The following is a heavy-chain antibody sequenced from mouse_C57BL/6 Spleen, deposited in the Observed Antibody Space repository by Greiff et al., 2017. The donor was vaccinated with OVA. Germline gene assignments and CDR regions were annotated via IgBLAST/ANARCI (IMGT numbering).Heavy chain of an antibody. Sequence: QVQLQQPGAELVRPGSSVKLSCKASGYTFTSYWMHWVKQRPIQGLEWIGNIDPSDSETHYNQKFKDKATLTVDKSSSTAYMQLSSLTSEDSAVYYGARDGYERYFDVWGTGTTVTVSS. CDR1: GYTFTSYW. CDR3: ARDGYERYFDV. J-gene: IGHJ1*03. D-gene: IGHD2-2*01. V-gene: IGHV1-52*01. CDR2: IDPSDSET.